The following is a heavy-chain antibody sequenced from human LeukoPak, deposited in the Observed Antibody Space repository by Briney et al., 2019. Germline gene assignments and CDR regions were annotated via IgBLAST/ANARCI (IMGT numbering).Heavy chain of an antibody. Sequence: PSETLSLTCTVSGGSISSYYWSWIRQPRGKGLEWIGYIYYSGSTNYNPSLKSRVTISVDTSKNQFSLKLSSVTAADTAVYYCARAEFFNWFDPWGQGTLVTVSS. CDR3: ARAEFFNWFDP. D-gene: IGHD1-14*01. CDR2: IYYSGST. V-gene: IGHV4-59*01. CDR1: GGSISSYY. J-gene: IGHJ5*02.